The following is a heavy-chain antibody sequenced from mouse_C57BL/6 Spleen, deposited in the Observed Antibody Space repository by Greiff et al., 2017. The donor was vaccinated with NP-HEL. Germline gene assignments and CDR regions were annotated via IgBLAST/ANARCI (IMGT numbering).Heavy chain of an antibody. CDR2: INPNNGGT. CDR3: ARRPGYPYYDAMDY. CDR1: GYTFTDYY. Sequence: VQLQQSGPELVKPGASVKISCKASGYTFTDYYMNWVKQSHGKSLEWIGDINPNNGGTSYNQKFKGKATLTVDKSSSTAYMELRSLTSEDSAVYYCARRPGYPYYDAMDYWGQGTSVTVSS. J-gene: IGHJ4*01. D-gene: IGHD2-2*01. V-gene: IGHV1-26*01.